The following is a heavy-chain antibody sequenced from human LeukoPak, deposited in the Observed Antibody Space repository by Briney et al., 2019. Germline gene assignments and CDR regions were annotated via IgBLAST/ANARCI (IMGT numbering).Heavy chain of an antibody. CDR1: GGPFSGYY. D-gene: IGHD3-10*01. CDR2: INHSGST. Sequence: PSETLSLTCAVYGGPFSGYYWSWIRQPPGKGLEWIGEINHSGSTNYNPSLKSRVTISVDTSKNQFSLKLSSVTAADTAVYYCARGRARITMVRGVIWFDPWGQGTLVTVSS. J-gene: IGHJ5*02. V-gene: IGHV4-34*01. CDR3: ARGRARITMVRGVIWFDP.